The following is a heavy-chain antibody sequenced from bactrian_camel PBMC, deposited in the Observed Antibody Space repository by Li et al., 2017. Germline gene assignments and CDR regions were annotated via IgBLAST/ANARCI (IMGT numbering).Heavy chain of an antibody. CDR2: IGSDGDT. CDR3: AATVDCNPYEYNY. Sequence: VQLVESGGGSAQIGGSLRLSCVVSGYTYSSGCMGWFRQAPGKEREGVATIGSDGDTTYADSVKGRFTISKDNAKNTLYLQMNSLKPEDTAMYYCAATVDCNPYEYNYWGQGTQVTVS. CDR1: GYTYSSGC. V-gene: IGHV3S67*01. D-gene: IGHD4*01. J-gene: IGHJ4*01.